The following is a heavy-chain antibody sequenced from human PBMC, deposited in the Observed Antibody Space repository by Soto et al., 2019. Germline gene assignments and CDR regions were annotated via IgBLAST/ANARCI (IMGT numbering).Heavy chain of an antibody. J-gene: IGHJ4*02. Sequence: QVQLVESGGGLVKPGGSLRLSCAASGFTFSDYYMSWIRQAPGKGLEWVSYISSSSSYTNYADSVKGRFTISRDNAKNSLYLQMNSLRAEDTAVYYCAGRHGSYYGSGWIDYWGQGTLVTVSS. CDR3: AGRHGSYYGSGWIDY. D-gene: IGHD1-26*01. CDR2: ISSSSSYT. V-gene: IGHV3-11*06. CDR1: GFTFSDYY.